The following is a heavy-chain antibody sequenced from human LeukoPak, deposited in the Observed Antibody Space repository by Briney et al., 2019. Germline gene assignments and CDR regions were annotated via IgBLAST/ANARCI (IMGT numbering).Heavy chain of an antibody. D-gene: IGHD3-22*01. J-gene: IGHJ4*02. V-gene: IGHV3-7*01. CDR1: GFTFSSYS. CDR2: IKQDGSEK. Sequence: GGSLRLSCAASGFTFSSYSMNWVRQAPGKGLEWVANIKQDGSEKYYVDSVKGRFTISRDNAKNSLYLQMNSLRAEDTAVYYCARWTREYYDSSGYSHWGQGTLVTVSS. CDR3: ARWTREYYDSSGYSH.